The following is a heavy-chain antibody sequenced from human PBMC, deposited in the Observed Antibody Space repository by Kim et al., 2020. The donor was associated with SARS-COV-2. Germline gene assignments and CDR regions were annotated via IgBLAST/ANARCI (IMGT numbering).Heavy chain of an antibody. V-gene: IGHV3-33*01. Sequence: GGSLRLSCAASGFTFSSYGMHWVRQAPGKGLEWVAVIWYDGSNKYYTDSVKGRFTISRDNSKNTLYLQMNSLRAEDTAVYYCASWCSGGSCPDDYWGQGTLVTVSS. J-gene: IGHJ4*02. CDR1: GFTFSSYG. CDR3: ASWCSGGSCPDDY. CDR2: IWYDGSNK. D-gene: IGHD2-15*01.